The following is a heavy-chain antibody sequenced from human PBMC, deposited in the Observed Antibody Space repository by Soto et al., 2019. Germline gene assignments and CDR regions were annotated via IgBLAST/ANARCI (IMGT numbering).Heavy chain of an antibody. V-gene: IGHV1-2*02. CDR2: INPNSGDT. D-gene: IGHD2-2*01. Sequence: ASLKVSCKASGYIFTGHYINWVRQAPGQGLEYMGWINPNSGDTNYAQKFQGRVTITTDTSITTAYMELSRPRSDDTAVYYCARPFCGSNSCHNWFDSWGQGTQVTVSS. J-gene: IGHJ5*01. CDR3: ARPFCGSNSCHNWFDS. CDR1: GYIFTGHY.